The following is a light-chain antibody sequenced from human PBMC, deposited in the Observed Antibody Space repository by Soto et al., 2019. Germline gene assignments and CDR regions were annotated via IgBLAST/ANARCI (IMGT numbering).Light chain of an antibody. CDR3: QQSYSTPLT. J-gene: IGKJ4*01. CDR2: AAS. CDR1: QSISSY. V-gene: IGKV1-39*01. Sequence: DIQMTQSPPSLSASVGDRVTITYRASQSISSYLNWYQQKPGKAPKLLIYAASSLQSGPPSRFRVSGSVTDFTLTISSLQPEDFATYYCQQSYSTPLTFGGGTKVEVK.